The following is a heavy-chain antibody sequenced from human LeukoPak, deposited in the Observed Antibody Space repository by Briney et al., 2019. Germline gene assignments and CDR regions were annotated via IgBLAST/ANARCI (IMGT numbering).Heavy chain of an antibody. CDR1: GFTFDDYA. CDR2: ISWDGGST. Sequence: GGSLRLSCAASGFTFDDYAMHWVRQAPGKGLEWVSLISWDGGSTYYADSVKGRFTISRDNAKNSLYLQMNSLRAADTAVYYCARQPGRYMDVWGKGTTVTVSS. V-gene: IGHV3-43D*03. J-gene: IGHJ6*03. CDR3: ARQPGRYMDV. D-gene: IGHD2-8*02.